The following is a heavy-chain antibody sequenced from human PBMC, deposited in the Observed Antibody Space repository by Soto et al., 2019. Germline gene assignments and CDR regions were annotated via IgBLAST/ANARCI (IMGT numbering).Heavy chain of an antibody. CDR2: IYWDDDK. V-gene: IGHV2-5*02. CDR1: GFSLTTSGVG. CDR3: ARTVAATPLILDS. D-gene: IGHD4-4*01. J-gene: IGHJ4*02. Sequence: QITLKESGPALVKPTQTLTLTCTFSGFSLTTSGVGVDWIRQSPGKALEWLARIYWDDDKRYSPSLKRRLSITKDTSNNQVVLAMTNMDPVDTATYYCARTVAATPLILDSWGQGTLVTVSS.